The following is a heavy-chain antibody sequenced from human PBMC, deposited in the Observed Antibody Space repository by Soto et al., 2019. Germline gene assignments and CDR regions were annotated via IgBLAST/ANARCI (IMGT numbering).Heavy chain of an antibody. V-gene: IGHV4-38-2*01. CDR2: IYHSGST. CDR1: GHSISSGFYY. D-gene: IGHD5-18*01. J-gene: IGHJ4*02. CDR3: ARYGYSYSARFFGY. Sequence: SETLSLTCAVSGHSISSGFYYWGWVRQPPGKGLAWIGSIYHSGSTYYNPSLKSRVTMSVDTSKNQLSLKLSSVTAADTAVYYCARYGYSYSARFFGYWGQGTRVTVSS.